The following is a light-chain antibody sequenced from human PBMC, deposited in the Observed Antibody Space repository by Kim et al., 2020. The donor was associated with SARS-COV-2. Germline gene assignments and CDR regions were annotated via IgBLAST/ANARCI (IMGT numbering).Light chain of an antibody. CDR3: QTWGPGIRV. CDR2: VNSDGSH. CDR1: NGHYDCA. V-gene: IGLV4-69*01. J-gene: IGLJ3*02. Sequence: SVQLPCTLGNGHYDCAIAWHRQQPGKGPRYLMKVNSDGSHSKGDGVPDRFSGSSSGAERYLTISSLQSDDEADYYCQTWGPGIRVFGGGTKVTVL.